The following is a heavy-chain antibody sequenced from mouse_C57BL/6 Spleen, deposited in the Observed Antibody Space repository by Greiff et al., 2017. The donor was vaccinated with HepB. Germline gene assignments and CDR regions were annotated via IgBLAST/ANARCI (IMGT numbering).Heavy chain of an antibody. CDR1: GYAFSSYW. V-gene: IGHV1-80*01. J-gene: IGHJ4*01. D-gene: IGHD3-2*02. CDR3: ARKDSSGYRYAMDY. CDR2: IYPGDGDT. Sequence: QVQLQQSGAELVKPGASVKISCKASGYAFSSYWMNWVKQRPGKGLEWIGQIYPGDGDTNYNGKFKGKATLTADKSSSTAYMQLSSLTSEDSAVYFCARKDSSGYRYAMDYWGQGTSVTVSS.